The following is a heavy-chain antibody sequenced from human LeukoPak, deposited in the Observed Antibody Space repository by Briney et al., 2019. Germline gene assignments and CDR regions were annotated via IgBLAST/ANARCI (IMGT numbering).Heavy chain of an antibody. J-gene: IGHJ4*02. Sequence: GGSLKLSCAASGFTFSGSAMHWVRQASGKGLEWVGRIRSKANSHATAYAASVKGRFTISRDDSKNTAYLQMNSLKTEDTAVYYCTRPHTYYYDSSGYYYVDYWGQGTLVTVSS. V-gene: IGHV3-73*01. CDR1: GFTFSGSA. CDR2: IRSKANSHAT. D-gene: IGHD3-22*01. CDR3: TRPHTYYYDSSGYYYVDY.